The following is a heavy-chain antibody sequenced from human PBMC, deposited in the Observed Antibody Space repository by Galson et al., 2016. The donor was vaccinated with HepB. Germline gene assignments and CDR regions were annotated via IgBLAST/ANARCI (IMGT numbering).Heavy chain of an antibody. D-gene: IGHD6-19*01. CDR3: VRGSYSSDWYRTSAYDFGMDV. Sequence: SLRLSCAASGFSFSNYDMYWVRHAPGKGLEWVSSIYTAGDTYYQDSVEGRFTVSRENAKNSFYLHMNSLRAGDTAVYYCVRGSYSSDWYRTSAYDFGMDVWGKGTPVTVSS. V-gene: IGHV3-13*01. CDR2: IYTAGDT. CDR1: GFSFSNYD. J-gene: IGHJ6*04.